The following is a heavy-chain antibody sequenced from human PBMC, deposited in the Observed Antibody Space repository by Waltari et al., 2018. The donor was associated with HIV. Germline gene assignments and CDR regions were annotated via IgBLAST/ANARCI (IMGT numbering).Heavy chain of an antibody. CDR3: ASIAYCGGDCYPRGMDV. CDR2: IYSGGST. J-gene: IGHJ6*02. CDR1: GFTVSSNY. Sequence: EVQLVESGGGLVQPGGSLRLSCAASGFTVSSNYIRWVRQAPGKGLEWVSVIYSGGSTYYADSVKGRFTISRDNSKNTLYLQMNSLRAEDTAVYYCASIAYCGGDCYPRGMDVWGQGTTVTVSS. D-gene: IGHD2-21*02. V-gene: IGHV3-66*01.